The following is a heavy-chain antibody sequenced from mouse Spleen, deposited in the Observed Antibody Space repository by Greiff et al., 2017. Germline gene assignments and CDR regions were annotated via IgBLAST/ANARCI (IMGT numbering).Heavy chain of an antibody. CDR3: AREEICYGNPWFAY. CDR2: IDPSASYT. J-gene: IGHJ3*01. V-gene: IGHV1-59*01. Sequence: VQLQQPGAELVRPGTSVKLSCKASGYTFTSYWMHWVKQRPGQGLEWIGVIDPSASYTNYNQKFKGKATLTVDTSSSTAYMQLSSLTSEDSAVYYCAREEICYGNPWFAYWGQGTLVTVSA. CDR1: GYTFTSYW. D-gene: IGHD2-1*01.